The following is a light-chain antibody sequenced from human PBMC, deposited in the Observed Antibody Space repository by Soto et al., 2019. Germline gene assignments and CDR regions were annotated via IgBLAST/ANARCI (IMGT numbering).Light chain of an antibody. J-gene: IGKJ3*01. CDR2: GAS. V-gene: IGKV3-20*01. Sequence: EIGLTQSPCTLSLSPEETATLSCRASQSVGSSHLAWYQQKPGQAPRLLIHGASSRATGIPDRFSGSGSGTNFTVTISRLEPEDYAVYYCQHYGSSPFNFGPGTKVDIK. CDR3: QHYGSSPFN. CDR1: QSVGSSH.